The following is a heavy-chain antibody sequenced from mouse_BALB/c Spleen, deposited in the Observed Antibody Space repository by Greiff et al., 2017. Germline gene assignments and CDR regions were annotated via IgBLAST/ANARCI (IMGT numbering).Heavy chain of an antibody. CDR1: GYSITSGYY. J-gene: IGHJ4*01. D-gene: IGHD6-1*01. CDR3: ARGGGPLYAMDY. V-gene: IGHV3-6*02. CDR2: ISYDGSN. Sequence: EVKLVESGPGLVKPSQSLSLTCSVTGYSITSGYYWNWIRQFPGNKLEWMGYISYDGSNNYNPSLKNRISITRDTSKNQFFLKLNSVTTEDTATYYCARGGGPLYAMDYWGQGTSVTVSS.